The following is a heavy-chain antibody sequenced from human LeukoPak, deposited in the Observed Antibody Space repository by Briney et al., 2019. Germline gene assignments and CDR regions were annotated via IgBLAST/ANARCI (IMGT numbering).Heavy chain of an antibody. Sequence: SETLSLTCTVSGGSISSGDYYWSWIRQPPGKGLEWIGYIYYSGSTYYNPSLKSRVTISVDTSKNQFSLKLSSVTAADTAVYYCARVVGYYDSSGYSAEFDYWGQGTLVTVSS. CDR2: IYYSGST. D-gene: IGHD3-22*01. CDR3: ARVVGYYDSSGYSAEFDY. J-gene: IGHJ4*02. CDR1: GGSISSGDYY. V-gene: IGHV4-30-4*01.